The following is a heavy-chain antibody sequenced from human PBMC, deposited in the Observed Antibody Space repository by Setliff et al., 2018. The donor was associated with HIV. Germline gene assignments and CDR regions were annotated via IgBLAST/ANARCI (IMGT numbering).Heavy chain of an antibody. CDR2: IYYSGST. CDR3: AREGGVDLPTMDV. Sequence: TLSLTCTVSGGSISSYYWSWIRQPPGKGLEWIGYIYYSGSTSYNPSLKSRVTISVDTSKKQFSLKLRSVTAADTAVYYCAREGGVDLPTMDVWGKGTTVTVSS. D-gene: IGHD2-15*01. CDR1: GGSISSYY. J-gene: IGHJ6*03. V-gene: IGHV4-59*01.